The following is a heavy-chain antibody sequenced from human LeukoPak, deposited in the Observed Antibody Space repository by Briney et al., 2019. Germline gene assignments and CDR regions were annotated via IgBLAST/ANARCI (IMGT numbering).Heavy chain of an antibody. D-gene: IGHD6-19*01. V-gene: IGHV7-4-1*02. CDR2: INTNTGNP. Sequence: ASVKVSCKASGYTFTNYAMNWVRQAPGQGLEWMGWINTNTGNPTYAQGFTGRFVFSLDTSVSTAYLQISSLKAEDTAVYYRARVRGITVAALWDYWGQGTLLTVSS. J-gene: IGHJ4*02. CDR3: ARVRGITVAALWDY. CDR1: GYTFTNYA.